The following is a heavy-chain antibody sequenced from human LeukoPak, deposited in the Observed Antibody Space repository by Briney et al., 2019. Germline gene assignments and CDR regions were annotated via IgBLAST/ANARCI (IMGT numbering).Heavy chain of an antibody. CDR3: ARGSVVDFWSGYYTSNWFDP. D-gene: IGHD3-3*01. V-gene: IGHV4-59*01. CDR1: GGSIRSYY. J-gene: IGHJ5*02. CDR2: IYYSGST. Sequence: SETLSLTCTVSGGSIRSYYWSWIRQPPGKGLEWIGYIYYSGSTNYNPSLKSRVTISVDTSKNQFSLKLSSVTAADTAVYYCARGSVVDFWSGYYTSNWFDPWGQGTLVTVSS.